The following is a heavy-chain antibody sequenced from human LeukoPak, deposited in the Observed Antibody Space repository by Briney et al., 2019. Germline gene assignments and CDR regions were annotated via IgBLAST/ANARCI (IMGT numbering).Heavy chain of an antibody. J-gene: IGHJ4*02. V-gene: IGHV3-23*01. D-gene: IGHD4-17*01. CDR1: GFTFSSYA. CDR3: ASSPPTGITVSYFDY. Sequence: GGSLGLSCAASGFTFSSYAMSWVRQAPGKGLEWVSAISGSGGSTYYADSVKGRFTISRDNSKNTLYLQMNSLRADDTAVYYCASSPPTGITVSYFDYWGQGTLVTVSS. CDR2: ISGSGGST.